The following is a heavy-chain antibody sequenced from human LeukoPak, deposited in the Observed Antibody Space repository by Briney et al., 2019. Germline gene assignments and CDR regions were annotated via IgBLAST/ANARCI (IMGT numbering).Heavy chain of an antibody. J-gene: IGHJ4*02. CDR2: IQYNGNVQ. Sequence: GGSLRLSCITSGFTFSLFGMHWARQAPGKGLERVAFIQYNGNVQYYADSVKGRFTISRDNSKDTLYLQMNSLRGEDSAVYYCAKDLIYWGKGTLVIVSS. V-gene: IGHV3-30*02. D-gene: IGHD3-16*01. CDR3: AKDLIY. CDR1: GFTFSLFG.